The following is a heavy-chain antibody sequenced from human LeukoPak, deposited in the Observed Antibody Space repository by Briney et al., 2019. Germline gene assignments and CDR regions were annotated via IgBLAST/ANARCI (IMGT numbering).Heavy chain of an antibody. V-gene: IGHV3-11*01. J-gene: IGHJ4*02. CDR3: ARDPRSGWYVDY. CDR1: GFTFSDYY. D-gene: IGHD6-19*01. Sequence: GGSLRLSCAASGFTFSDYYMSWIRQAPGKGREWVSYISSSGSTIYYADSVKGRFTISRDNAKNSLYLQMNSLRAEDTAVYYCARDPRSGWYVDYWGQGTLVTVSS. CDR2: ISSSGSTI.